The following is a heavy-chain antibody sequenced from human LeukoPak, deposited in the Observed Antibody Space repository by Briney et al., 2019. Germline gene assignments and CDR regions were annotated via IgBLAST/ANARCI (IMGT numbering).Heavy chain of an antibody. D-gene: IGHD5-18*01. J-gene: IGHJ4*02. CDR2: IYSGGST. V-gene: IGHV3-53*01. Sequence: PGGSLRLSCAAPGFTVSSNYMSWVRQAPGKGLEWVSVIYSGGSTYYADSVKGRFTISRDNSKNTLYLQMNSLRAEDTAVYYCASRSGYSYNPTLDYWGQGTLVTVSS. CDR3: ASRSGYSYNPTLDY. CDR1: GFTVSSNY.